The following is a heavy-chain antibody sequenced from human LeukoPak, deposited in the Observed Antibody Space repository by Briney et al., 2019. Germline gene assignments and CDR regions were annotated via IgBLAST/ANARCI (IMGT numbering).Heavy chain of an antibody. Sequence: GGSLRLSCTASGFTFSSYEMNWVSQAPGKGLEWVSYISSSGSTIYYADSVKGRFTISRDNAKNSLYLQMNSLTAEDTAVYYCARVGYSSGRYYYFYHMDVWGKGTTVTVSS. J-gene: IGHJ6*03. CDR1: GFTFSSYE. D-gene: IGHD6-19*01. V-gene: IGHV3-48*03. CDR2: ISSSGSTI. CDR3: ARVGYSSGRYYYFYHMDV.